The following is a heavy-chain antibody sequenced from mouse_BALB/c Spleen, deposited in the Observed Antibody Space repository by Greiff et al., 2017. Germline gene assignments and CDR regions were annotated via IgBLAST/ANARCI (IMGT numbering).Heavy chain of an antibody. CDR2: VNPNNGGT. D-gene: IGHD3-1*01. CDR3: AIQLGLLY. J-gene: IGHJ3*01. CDR1: GYTFTDYY. Sequence: VQLKQSGPELVKPGASVKISCKASGYTFTDYYMNWVKQSHGKSLEWIGLVNPNNGGTSYNQKFKGKATLTVDKSSSTAYMELRSLTSEDSAFYYCAIQLGLLYWGQGTLVTVSA. V-gene: IGHV1-26*01.